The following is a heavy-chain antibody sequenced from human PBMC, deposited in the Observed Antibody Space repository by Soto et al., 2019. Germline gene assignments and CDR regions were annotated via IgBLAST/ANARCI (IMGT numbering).Heavy chain of an antibody. CDR2: IYYSGST. J-gene: IGHJ5*02. CDR1: GGSISSYY. V-gene: IGHV4-59*01. CDR3: ASWVAAGANWFDP. D-gene: IGHD2-15*01. Sequence: SETLSLTCTDSGGSISSYYWSWIRQPPGKGLEWIGYIYYSGSTNYNPSLKSRVTISVDTSKNQFSLKLSSVTAADTAVYYCASWVAAGANWFDPWGQGTLVTVSS.